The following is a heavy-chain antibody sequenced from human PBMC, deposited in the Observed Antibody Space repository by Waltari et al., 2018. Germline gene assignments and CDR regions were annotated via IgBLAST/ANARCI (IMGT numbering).Heavy chain of an antibody. CDR3: AREQGHIVVVTAPYYYYGMDV. J-gene: IGHJ6*02. CDR2: IIPIVGTA. Sequence: QVQLVQSGAEVKKPGSSVKVSCKASGGTFSSYAISWVRQAPGQGLEWMGGIIPIVGTANYAQKFQGRVTITADESTSTAYMELSSLRSEDTAVYYCAREQGHIVVVTAPYYYYGMDVWGQGTTVTVSS. V-gene: IGHV1-69*01. CDR1: GGTFSSYA. D-gene: IGHD2-21*02.